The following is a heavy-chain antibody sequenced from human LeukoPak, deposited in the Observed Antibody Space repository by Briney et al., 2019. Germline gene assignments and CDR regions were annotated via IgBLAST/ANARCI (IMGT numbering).Heavy chain of an antibody. Sequence: SETLSLTCTVSDYSISSGYYWGWIRQPPGKGLVWIGSIYHSGSTYNNPSLKSRVTMSVDTSKNQFSLKLSSVTAADTAVYYCARGNCGGDCYSDYWGQGTLVTVSS. J-gene: IGHJ4*02. V-gene: IGHV4-38-2*02. CDR2: IYHSGST. D-gene: IGHD2-21*02. CDR1: DYSISSGYY. CDR3: ARGNCGGDCYSDY.